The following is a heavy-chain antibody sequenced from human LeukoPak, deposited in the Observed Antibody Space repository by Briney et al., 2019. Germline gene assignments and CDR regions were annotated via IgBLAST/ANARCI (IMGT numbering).Heavy chain of an antibody. J-gene: IGHJ4*02. V-gene: IGHV4-61*08. CDR3: ARLYGGNSDAYFDY. CDR2: IYYIGRT. D-gene: IGHD4-23*01. Sequence: SETLSLTCAVSGGPISSGGYSWSSIRQPPGKGLEWIGYIYYIGRTNYNPSLKSRVTISVDTSKNQFSMKLSSVTAADTAVYYCARLYGGNSDAYFDYWGQGTLVTVSS. CDR1: GGPISSGGYS.